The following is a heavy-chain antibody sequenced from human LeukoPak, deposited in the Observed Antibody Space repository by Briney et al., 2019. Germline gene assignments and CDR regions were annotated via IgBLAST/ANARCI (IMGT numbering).Heavy chain of an antibody. Sequence: GGSLRLSCAASGFIFSSYETNWVRQAPGKGLEWVSVIYSGGTTYYADSVKGRVAISRDNSKNTVFLQMNSVRAEDTAVYYCARSYSNHLFGMDVWGQGTTVTVSS. CDR2: IYSGGTT. V-gene: IGHV3-66*01. CDR1: GFIFSSYE. CDR3: ARSYSNHLFGMDV. D-gene: IGHD4-11*01. J-gene: IGHJ6*02.